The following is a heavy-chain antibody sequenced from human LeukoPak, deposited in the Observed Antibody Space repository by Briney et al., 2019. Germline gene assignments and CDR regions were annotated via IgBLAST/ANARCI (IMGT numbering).Heavy chain of an antibody. Sequence: GGSLRLSCAASGFTFSSYAMSWVRQAPGKGLEWVAVISYDGSNKYYADSVKGRFTISRDNSKNTLYLQMNSLRAEDTAVYYCAREGYNFGALDYWGQGTLVTVSS. CDR2: ISYDGSNK. V-gene: IGHV3-30-3*01. J-gene: IGHJ4*02. CDR3: AREGYNFGALDY. CDR1: GFTFSSYA. D-gene: IGHD5-24*01.